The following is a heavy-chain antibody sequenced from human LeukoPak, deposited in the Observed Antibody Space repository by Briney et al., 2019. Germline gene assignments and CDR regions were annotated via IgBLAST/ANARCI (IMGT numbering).Heavy chain of an antibody. CDR1: GGTFSSYA. CDR2: IIPIFGTA. V-gene: IGHV1-69*05. Sequence: APVKVSCKASGGTFSSYAISWVRQAPGQGLEWMGRIIPIFGTANYAQKFQGRVTITTDESTSTAYMELSSLRSEDTAVYYCARDRYCTNGVCYQYYWGQGTLVTVSS. D-gene: IGHD2-8*01. J-gene: IGHJ4*02. CDR3: ARDRYCTNGVCYQYY.